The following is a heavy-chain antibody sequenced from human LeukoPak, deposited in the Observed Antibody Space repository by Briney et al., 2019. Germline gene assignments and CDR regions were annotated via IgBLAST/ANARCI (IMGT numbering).Heavy chain of an antibody. D-gene: IGHD2-15*01. Sequence: PGGSLRLSCAASGFIFNNYGLIWVRQAPGKGLQWVSAISNDGGGITYADFVKGRFTISRDNSKNTLFLQMNSLRAEDTALYSCAKGGSGYFLDLWGQGTLVTVSS. CDR1: GFIFNNYG. J-gene: IGHJ5*02. CDR2: ISNDGGGI. V-gene: IGHV3-23*01. CDR3: AKGGSGYFLDL.